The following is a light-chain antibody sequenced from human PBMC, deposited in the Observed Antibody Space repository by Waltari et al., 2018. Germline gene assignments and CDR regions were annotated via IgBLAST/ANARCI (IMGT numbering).Light chain of an antibody. J-gene: IGLJ3*02. Sequence: QSVLTQPPSASGTPGQRVTTSCSVSSSNIGDNVVNWYQQLPGKAPKLLIYRNDQRPSGVPDRFSASKSGTSASLAISGLQSEDEADYYCQSYDSSLSGWVFGGGTKLTVL. CDR2: RND. CDR1: SSNIGDNV. CDR3: QSYDSSLSGWV. V-gene: IGLV1-44*01.